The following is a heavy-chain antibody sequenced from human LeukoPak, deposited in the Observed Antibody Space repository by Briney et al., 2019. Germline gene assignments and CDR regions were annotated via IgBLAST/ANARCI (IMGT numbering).Heavy chain of an antibody. CDR1: GGTFSSLT. J-gene: IGHJ5*02. D-gene: IGHD6-13*01. Sequence: GASVKVSCKASGGTFSSLTISWVRQAPGQGLEWMGWISAYNGNTNYAQKLQGRVTMTTDTSTSTAYMELRSLRSDDTAVYYCARIKGIAAAGHLGFDPWGQGTLVTVSS. V-gene: IGHV1-18*01. CDR3: ARIKGIAAAGHLGFDP. CDR2: ISAYNGNT.